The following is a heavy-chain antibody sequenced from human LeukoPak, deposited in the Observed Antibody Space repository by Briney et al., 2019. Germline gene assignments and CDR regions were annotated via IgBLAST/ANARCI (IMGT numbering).Heavy chain of an antibody. CDR1: GVSIISISYD. CDR3: ARGNVWSGPFFN. J-gene: IGHJ4*02. D-gene: IGHD3-3*01. V-gene: IGHV4-61*02. CDR2: IYTSRST. Sequence: SETLSLTSAVSGVSIISISYDWGSPRHPAGRGLEWIGRIYTSRSTNYNPSLMSRVTMSADTSNNQFSLKLSSVTTADTAVYFCARGNVWSGPFFNWGQGTLVTVSS.